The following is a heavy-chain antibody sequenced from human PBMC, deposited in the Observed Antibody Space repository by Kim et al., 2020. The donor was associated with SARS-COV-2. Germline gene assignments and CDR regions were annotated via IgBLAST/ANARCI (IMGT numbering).Heavy chain of an antibody. CDR2: INHSGST. CDR1: GGSFSGYY. Sequence: SETLSLTCAVYGGSFSGYYWSWIRQPPGKGLEWIGEINHSGSTNYNPSLKSRVTISVDTSKNQFSLKLSSVTAADTAVYYCASWRYYDSIAPWGQGTLVTVSS. J-gene: IGHJ5*02. V-gene: IGHV4-34*01. CDR3: ASWRYYDSIAP. D-gene: IGHD3-22*01.